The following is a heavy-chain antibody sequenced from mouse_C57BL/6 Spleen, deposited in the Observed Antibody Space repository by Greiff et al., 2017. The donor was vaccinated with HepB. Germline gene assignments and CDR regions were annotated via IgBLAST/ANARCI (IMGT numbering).Heavy chain of an antibody. CDR1: GYTFTDYY. CDR2: INPNNGGT. V-gene: IGHV1-26*01. CDR3: ARREDVDYFDY. Sequence: VQLQQSGPELVKPGASVKISCKASGYTFTDYYMNWVKQSHGKSLEWIGDINPNNGGTSYNQKFKGKATLTVDKSSSTAYMELRSLTSEDSAVYYCARREDVDYFDYWGQGTTLTVSS. J-gene: IGHJ2*01.